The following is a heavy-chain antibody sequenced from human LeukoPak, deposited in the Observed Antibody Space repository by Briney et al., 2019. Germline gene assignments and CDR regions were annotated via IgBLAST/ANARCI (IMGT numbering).Heavy chain of an antibody. CDR3: AKDRGFGGYYYYMDV. J-gene: IGHJ6*03. CDR1: GFTFSSYG. V-gene: IGHV3-30*02. CDR2: IRYDGSNK. D-gene: IGHD4-23*01. Sequence: GGSLRLPCAASGFTFSSYGMHWVRQAPGKGLEWVAFIRYDGSNKYYADSVKGRFTISRDNSKNTLYLQMNSMRAEDTAVYYCAKDRGFGGYYYYMDVWGKGTTVTVSS.